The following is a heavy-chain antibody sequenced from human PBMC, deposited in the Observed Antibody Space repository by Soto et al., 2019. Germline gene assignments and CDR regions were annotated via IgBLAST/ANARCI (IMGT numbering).Heavy chain of an antibody. CDR1: GGTFSSYA. Sequence: QVQLVQSGAEVKKPGSSVKVSCKASGGTFSSYAISWVRQAPGQGLEWLGGIIPIFGTANYAQKFQGRVTITADESTSTAYMELSSLRSEDTAVYYFARDGGAAAGTNWFDPWGQGTLVTVSS. V-gene: IGHV1-69*12. CDR3: ARDGGAAAGTNWFDP. D-gene: IGHD6-13*01. J-gene: IGHJ5*02. CDR2: IIPIFGTA.